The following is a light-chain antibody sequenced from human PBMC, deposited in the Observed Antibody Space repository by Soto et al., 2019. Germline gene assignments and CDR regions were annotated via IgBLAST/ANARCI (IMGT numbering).Light chain of an antibody. CDR1: SSDVGDYNY. V-gene: IGLV2-14*01. J-gene: IGLJ1*01. Sequence: QSALTQPASVSGSPGQSITISCTGTSSDVGDYNYVSWYQQHPGKAPKLMLYYVSNRPSGIANRFSGSKSGNTASLTISGLQAEDEADYYCSSYTSSSTLFGTGTKLTVL. CDR2: YVS. CDR3: SSYTSSSTL.